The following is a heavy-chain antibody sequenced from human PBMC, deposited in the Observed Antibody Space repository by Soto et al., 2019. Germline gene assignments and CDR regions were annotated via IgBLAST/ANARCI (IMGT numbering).Heavy chain of an antibody. D-gene: IGHD5-18*01. CDR3: ATETYSYAIHFDY. J-gene: IGHJ4*02. CDR2: IKQDGSEK. Sequence: GGSLRLSCAASGFTFSSYWMSWVRQAPGKGLEWVANIKQDGSEKYYVDSVKGRFTISRDNAKNSLYLQMNSLRAEDTAVYYCATETYSYAIHFDYWGQGTLVTVSS. CDR1: GFTFSSYW. V-gene: IGHV3-7*03.